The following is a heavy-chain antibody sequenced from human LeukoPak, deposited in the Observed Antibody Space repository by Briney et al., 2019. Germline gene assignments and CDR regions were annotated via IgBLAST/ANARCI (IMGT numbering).Heavy chain of an antibody. Sequence: SGESLKISCKGSGYSFTSYWISWVRQMPGKGLEWMGRIDPSDSYTNYSPSFQGHVTISADKSISTAYLQWSSLKASDTAMYYCARQIAAAGYYYCGMDVWGKGTTVTVSS. D-gene: IGHD6-13*01. V-gene: IGHV5-10-1*01. CDR2: IDPSDSYT. CDR1: GYSFTSYW. J-gene: IGHJ6*04. CDR3: ARQIAAAGYYYCGMDV.